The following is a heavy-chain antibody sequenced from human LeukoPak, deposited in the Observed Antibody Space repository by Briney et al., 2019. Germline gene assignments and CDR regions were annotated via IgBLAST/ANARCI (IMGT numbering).Heavy chain of an antibody. V-gene: IGHV1-2*02. CDR2: INPYTGDA. J-gene: IGHJ4*02. CDR3: ARGKSGFSP. CDR1: GYTFTGYY. D-gene: IGHD3-22*01. Sequence: ASVKVSCKASGYTFTGYYMHWVRQAPGQGLEWMGLINPYTGDANYTEKFQGRVTMTRDTSVSTAYMHLSRLRSDDTAVYYCARGKSGFSPWGQGTPVTVSS.